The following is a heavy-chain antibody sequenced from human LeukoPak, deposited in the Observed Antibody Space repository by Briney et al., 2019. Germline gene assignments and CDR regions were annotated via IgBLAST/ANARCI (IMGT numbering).Heavy chain of an antibody. Sequence: ASVNVSCKASGYTFTSYGISWVRQAPGQGLEWMGWISSYNGNTNYAQKLQGRVTMTTDTSTSTAYMELRSLRSDDTAVYYCARDFYTGGWMATTSGVDYWGQGTLVTVSS. J-gene: IGHJ4*02. CDR3: ARDFYTGGWMATTSGVDY. V-gene: IGHV1-18*01. D-gene: IGHD5-24*01. CDR1: GYTFTSYG. CDR2: ISSYNGNT.